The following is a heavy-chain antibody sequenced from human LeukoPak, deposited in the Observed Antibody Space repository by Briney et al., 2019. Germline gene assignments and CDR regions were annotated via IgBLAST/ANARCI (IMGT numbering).Heavy chain of an antibody. Sequence: ASVKVSCKASGYTFTSYYMHWVRQAPGQGLEWMGIINPSGGSTSYVQKFQGRVTMTRDTSTSTVYMELSSLRSEDTAVYYCARDPREQQQLVPWDYWGQGTLVTVSS. D-gene: IGHD6-13*01. J-gene: IGHJ4*02. CDR2: INPSGGST. CDR1: GYTFTSYY. CDR3: ARDPREQQQLVPWDY. V-gene: IGHV1-46*01.